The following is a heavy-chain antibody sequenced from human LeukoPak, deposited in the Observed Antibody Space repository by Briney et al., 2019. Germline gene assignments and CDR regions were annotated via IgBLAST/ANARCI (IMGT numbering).Heavy chain of an antibody. D-gene: IGHD5-18*01. CDR2: INSDGSNT. V-gene: IGHV3-74*01. Sequence: GGSLRLSCAASGFTFSTYWMHWVRQAPGKGLVWVSRINSDGSNTRYADSVKGRFTISRDNAKNTLSLQMNSLRAEDTAVYYCARGTLDTAIKITRYNWFDPWGQGTLVTVSS. J-gene: IGHJ5*02. CDR1: GFTFSTYW. CDR3: ARGTLDTAIKITRYNWFDP.